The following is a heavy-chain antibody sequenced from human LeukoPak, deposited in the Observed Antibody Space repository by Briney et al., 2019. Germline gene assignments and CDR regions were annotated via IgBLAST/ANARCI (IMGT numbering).Heavy chain of an antibody. Sequence: GGSLRLSCAPSGFIFSSFGLHWVRQAPGNGREWVAFIRYDGGDKYYADSVKGRFTISRDNSKNVLFLHVNSLRPEDTAVYYCAKDHNYYDSSGYLDYWGQGTLVTVSS. D-gene: IGHD3-22*01. CDR1: GFIFSSFG. V-gene: IGHV3-30*02. CDR3: AKDHNYYDSSGYLDY. CDR2: IRYDGGDK. J-gene: IGHJ4*01.